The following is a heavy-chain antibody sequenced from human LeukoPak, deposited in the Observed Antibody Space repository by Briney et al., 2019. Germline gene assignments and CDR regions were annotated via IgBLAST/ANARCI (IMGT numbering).Heavy chain of an antibody. Sequence: SETLSLTCAVYGGSFSGYYWTWIRQPPGKGLEWIGEINHSGSTNYNPSLTSRVTISIDTSKNHFSLRLSSVTAADTAVYYCARGPTTHYNFLTGYYYFDYWGQGTLVTVSS. V-gene: IGHV4-34*01. D-gene: IGHD3-9*01. CDR2: INHSGST. J-gene: IGHJ4*02. CDR1: GGSFSGYY. CDR3: ARGPTTHYNFLTGYYYFDY.